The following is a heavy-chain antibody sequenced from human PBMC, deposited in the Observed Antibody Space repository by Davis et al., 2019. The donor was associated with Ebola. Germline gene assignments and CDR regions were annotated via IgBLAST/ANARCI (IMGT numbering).Heavy chain of an antibody. J-gene: IGHJ6*02. CDR1: GFTFSSYG. D-gene: IGHD4-17*01. V-gene: IGHV3-33*01. Sequence: GSLRLSCAASGFTFSSYGMHWVRQAPGKGLEWVAVIWYDGSNKYYADSVKGRFTISRDNSKNTLYLQMNSLRAEDTAVYYCARDSLTTVTTYYYYGMDVWGQGTTVTVSS. CDR2: IWYDGSNK. CDR3: ARDSLTTVTTYYYYGMDV.